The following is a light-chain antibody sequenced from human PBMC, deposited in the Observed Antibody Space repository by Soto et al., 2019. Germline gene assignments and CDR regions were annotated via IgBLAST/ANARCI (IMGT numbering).Light chain of an antibody. CDR3: MQALQTFMYT. CDR1: QSLLHSNGYNY. CDR2: LGS. J-gene: IGKJ2*01. Sequence: DIVMTQSPLSLPVTPGEPASISCRSSQSLLHSNGYNYLDWYLQKPGQSPQLLIYLGSNRASGVPDRFSGSGSGTEMIVKISRVEAEDVGVDYCMQALQTFMYTFGQGTKLEIK. V-gene: IGKV2-28*01.